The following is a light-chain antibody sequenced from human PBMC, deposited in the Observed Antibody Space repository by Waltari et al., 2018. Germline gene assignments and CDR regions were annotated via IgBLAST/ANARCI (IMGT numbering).Light chain of an antibody. Sequence: QSALTQPASVSGSPGQSITISCTGISSDVGGYNYVSWYQQYPGKAPKLMIYDVSNRPSGVSNRFSGSKSGNTASLTISELQAEDEADYYCSSYTSSSPYVFGTGTKVTVL. V-gene: IGLV2-14*03. J-gene: IGLJ1*01. CDR3: SSYTSSSPYV. CDR1: SSDVGGYNY. CDR2: DVS.